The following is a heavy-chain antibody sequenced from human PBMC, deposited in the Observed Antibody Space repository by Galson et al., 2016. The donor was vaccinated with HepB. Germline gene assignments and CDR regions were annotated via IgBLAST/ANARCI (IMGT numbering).Heavy chain of an antibody. CDR3: AREYGDYSPYFDY. V-gene: IGHV3-53*01. D-gene: IGHD2-21*02. Sequence: SCAVSGFTARFNYISWVRQAPGKGLEWVSVIQSGGDTYYADSVKGRFTISRDNSKNTLYLQMNSLRAEDTAVYYCAREYGDYSPYFDYWGQGTLVTVSS. CDR1: GFTARFNY. J-gene: IGHJ4*02. CDR2: IQSGGDT.